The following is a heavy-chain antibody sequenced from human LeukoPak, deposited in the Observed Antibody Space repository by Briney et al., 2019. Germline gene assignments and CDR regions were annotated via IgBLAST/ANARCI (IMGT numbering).Heavy chain of an antibody. Sequence: GGSLRLSCAASGFTFSSYAMHWVRQAPGKGLEWVAVISYDGSNKYYADSVKGRFTISRDNSKNTLYLQMNSLRAEGTAVYYCARVGYSSSWYYFDYWGQGTLVTVSS. J-gene: IGHJ4*02. CDR2: ISYDGSNK. CDR3: ARVGYSSSWYYFDY. V-gene: IGHV3-30-3*01. D-gene: IGHD6-13*01. CDR1: GFTFSSYA.